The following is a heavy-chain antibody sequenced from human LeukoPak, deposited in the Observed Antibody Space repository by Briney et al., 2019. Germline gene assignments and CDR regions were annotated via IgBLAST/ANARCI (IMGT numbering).Heavy chain of an antibody. V-gene: IGHV3-30*02. CDR2: IRYDGSNK. Sequence: GGSLRLSCAASGFTFSSYGMHWVRQAPGKGLEWVAFIRYDGSNKYYADSVKGRFTISRDNSKKTLYLQMNTRRADDTAVYYCAKDHGSSDWYYFDYWGQGTLVTVSS. D-gene: IGHD6-13*01. J-gene: IGHJ4*02. CDR1: GFTFSSYG. CDR3: AKDHGSSDWYYFDY.